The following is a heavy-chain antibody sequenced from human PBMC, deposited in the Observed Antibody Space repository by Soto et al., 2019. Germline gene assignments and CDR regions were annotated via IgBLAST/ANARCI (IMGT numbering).Heavy chain of an antibody. Sequence: PGGSLRLSCVASGFTFSNYWMSWVRQAPGKGLEWVSYISSSSSTIYYADSVKGRFTISRDNAKNSLYLQMNSLRDEDTAVYYCAREGSIVVVTAIPYYGMDVWGQGTTVTVSS. CDR1: GFTFSNYW. V-gene: IGHV3-48*02. D-gene: IGHD2-21*02. CDR3: AREGSIVVVTAIPYYGMDV. J-gene: IGHJ6*02. CDR2: ISSSSSTI.